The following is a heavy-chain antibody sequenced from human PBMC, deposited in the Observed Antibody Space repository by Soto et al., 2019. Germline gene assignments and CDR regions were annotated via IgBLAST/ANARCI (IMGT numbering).Heavy chain of an antibody. CDR2: INPKTGDT. V-gene: IGHV1-2*06. J-gene: IGHJ4*02. CDR1: GYTFTAYY. Sequence: QVQLVQSGAEVKKPGASVKVSCKASGYTFTAYYMYWVRQAPGQGLEWVGRINPKTGDTNYAPKFQGRVTMTRDTSISTAYMELSSLGSDDTAFYYCANLKPAPKGIDYLGQGTLVTVPS. CDR3: ANLKPAPKGIDY. D-gene: IGHD2-15*01.